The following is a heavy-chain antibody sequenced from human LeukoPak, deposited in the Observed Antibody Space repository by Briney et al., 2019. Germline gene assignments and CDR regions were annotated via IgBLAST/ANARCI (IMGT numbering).Heavy chain of an antibody. CDR3: ARDSLQSIAAAGDY. CDR2: IIPILGIA. CDR1: GGTFSSYA. Sequence: KPGSSVKVSCKASGGTFSSYAISWVRQAPGQGLEWMGRIIPILGIANYAQKFQGRVTITADKSTSTAYMELSSLRSEDTAVYYCARDSLQSIAAAGDYWGQGTLVTVSS. V-gene: IGHV1-69*04. D-gene: IGHD6-13*01. J-gene: IGHJ4*02.